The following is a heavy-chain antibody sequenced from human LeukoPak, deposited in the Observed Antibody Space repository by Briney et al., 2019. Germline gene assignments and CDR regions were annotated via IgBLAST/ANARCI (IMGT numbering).Heavy chain of an antibody. CDR1: GSTISSYN. V-gene: IGHV3-48*01. J-gene: IGHJ2*01. CDR3: AALRGLQNWYFDL. D-gene: IGHD4-17*01. CDR2: ISSGSGTI. Sequence: GGSLRLSCAASGSTISSYNINWVRQAPGKGPEWVSYISSGSGTIYYADSVKGRFTISRDNAKNSLFLQMNSLRAEDTAVYYCAALRGLQNWYFDLWGRGTLVTVSS.